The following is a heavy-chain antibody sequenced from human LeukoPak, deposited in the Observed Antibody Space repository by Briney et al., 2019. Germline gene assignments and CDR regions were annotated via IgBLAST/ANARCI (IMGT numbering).Heavy chain of an antibody. CDR1: EFTFSSYA. D-gene: IGHD3-3*01. V-gene: IGHV3-30*04. Sequence: GGSLRLSCAASEFTFSSYAMHWVRQAPGKGLEWVAVISYDGSNKYYADSVKGRFTISRDNSKNTLYLQMNSLRAEDTAVYYCARDSTKLRYYDFWSGPNAFDIWGQGTMVTVSS. CDR3: ARDSTKLRYYDFWSGPNAFDI. CDR2: ISYDGSNK. J-gene: IGHJ3*02.